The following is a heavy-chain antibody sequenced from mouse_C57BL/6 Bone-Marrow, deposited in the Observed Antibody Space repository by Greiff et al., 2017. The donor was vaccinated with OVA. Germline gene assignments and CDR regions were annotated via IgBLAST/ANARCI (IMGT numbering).Heavy chain of an antibody. D-gene: IGHD3-2*02. Sequence: QVQLKQPGAELVKPGASVKLSCKASGYTFTSYWMYWVKQRPGQSLEWIGMIHPNSGNTNYNEKFQSKATMTVAKSSSTAYMQLSSLTSEDSAIYYCARKDSSGYFSYAMDYWGQGTSVTVSS. V-gene: IGHV1-64*01. CDR1: GYTFTSYW. J-gene: IGHJ4*01. CDR3: ARKDSSGYFSYAMDY. CDR2: IHPNSGNT.